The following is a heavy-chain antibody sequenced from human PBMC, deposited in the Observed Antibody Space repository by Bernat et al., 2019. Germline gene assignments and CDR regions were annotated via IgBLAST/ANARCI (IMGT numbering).Heavy chain of an antibody. D-gene: IGHD4-17*01. CDR2: INPKSGDT. CDR1: GYTFTGYY. J-gene: IGHJ5*02. V-gene: IGHV1-2*02. Sequence: QVQLVQSGTEVKKPGASVKVSCKASGYTFTGYYMHWVRQAPGQGLEYMGWINPKSGDTHYTQNFQGRVTMTRDTSIRTVCMEVSRLRSDDTAVYFCARDPDVYGDSLTWSDTWGQGTLVAVSS. CDR3: ARDPDVYGDSLTWSDT.